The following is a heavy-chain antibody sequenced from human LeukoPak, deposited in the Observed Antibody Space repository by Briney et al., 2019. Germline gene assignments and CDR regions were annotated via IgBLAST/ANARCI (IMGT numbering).Heavy chain of an antibody. D-gene: IGHD1-1*01. Sequence: ASVKVSCKASGGTFSSYAINWVRQAPGQGLEWMGRIIPMLGTVNYAQKFQGRVTIIADKFTSTAYMELRSLRSDDTAVYYCATLIGTTGTKYYFDYWGQGTLVTVSS. V-gene: IGHV1-69*04. J-gene: IGHJ4*02. CDR3: ATLIGTTGTKYYFDY. CDR2: IIPMLGTV. CDR1: GGTFSSYA.